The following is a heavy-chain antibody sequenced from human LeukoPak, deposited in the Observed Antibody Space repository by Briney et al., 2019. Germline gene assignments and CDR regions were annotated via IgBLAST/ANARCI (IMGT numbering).Heavy chain of an antibody. J-gene: IGHJ4*02. V-gene: IGHV4-38-2*01. CDR3: ARHVLWVGYCSGGSCYFDY. Sequence: PSETLSLTCAVSGYSISSDYYWGWIRQPPGKGLEWIGSIYHSGSTHYNPSLKSRLTISVDTSKNQFSLKLSSVTAADTAVYYCARHVLWVGYCSGGSCYFDYWGQGTLVTVSS. D-gene: IGHD2-15*01. CDR1: GYSISSDYY. CDR2: IYHSGST.